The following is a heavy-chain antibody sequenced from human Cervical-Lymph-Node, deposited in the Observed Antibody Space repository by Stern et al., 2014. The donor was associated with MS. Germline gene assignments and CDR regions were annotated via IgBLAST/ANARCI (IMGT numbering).Heavy chain of an antibody. J-gene: IGHJ4*02. CDR1: GFSLSSHGMC. CDR3: AHGSTSCYWADS. CDR2: IDWDDEK. V-gene: IGHV2-70*15. D-gene: IGHD2-2*01. Sequence: QVTLKESGPALVKPTQTLTLPCTFSGFSLSSHGMCVSWIRQSPGKALEWLARIDWDDEKYYSTSLKTRLTISKDTSKKQVVLTVGNMDPVDSATYYCAHGSTSCYWADSWGQGTLVTVSS.